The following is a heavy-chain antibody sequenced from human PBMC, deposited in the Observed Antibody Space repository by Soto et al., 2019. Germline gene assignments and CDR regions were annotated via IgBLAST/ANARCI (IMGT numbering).Heavy chain of an antibody. J-gene: IGHJ4*02. CDR1: GITFSGYA. CDR2: ISGSGGIT. D-gene: IGHD3-22*01. V-gene: IGHV3-23*01. CDR3: ATPGKLSSGYNPYDY. Sequence: PGGSLRLSCAASGITFSGYAMSWVRQAPGKGLEWVSAISGSGGITFYADSVKGRFTISRDNSKDTLYLQMSSLRAEDTAVYYCATPGKLSSGYNPYDYWGQGTLVTVSS.